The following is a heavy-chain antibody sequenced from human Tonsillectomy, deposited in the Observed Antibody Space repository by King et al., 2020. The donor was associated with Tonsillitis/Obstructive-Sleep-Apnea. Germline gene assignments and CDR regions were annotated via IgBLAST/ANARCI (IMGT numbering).Heavy chain of an antibody. J-gene: IGHJ4*02. CDR3: ARDMAMIAFGGAFDY. V-gene: IGHV3-7*04. CDR2: INQDGSEK. Sequence: VQLVESGGGLVQPGGSLRLSCAASGFTFSSSWMNWVRQAPGKGLEWGANINQDGSEKYYVDSVKGRFTISRANSKNPLYLQMNILRAEDTAVYYCARDMAMIAFGGAFDYWGQGTLVTVSS. D-gene: IGHD3-16*01. CDR1: GFTFSSSW.